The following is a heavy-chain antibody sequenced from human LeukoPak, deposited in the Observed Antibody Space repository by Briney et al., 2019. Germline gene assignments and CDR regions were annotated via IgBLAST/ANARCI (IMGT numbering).Heavy chain of an antibody. D-gene: IGHD3-22*01. CDR2: ITSSGNTI. J-gene: IGHJ4*02. CDR3: ARANYYDISGYDY. V-gene: IGHV3-48*03. CDR1: GFTFRSYE. Sequence: GGSLRLSCAASGFTFRSYEMNWVRQAPRKGLEWVSYITSSGNTIYYADSVKGRFTISRDNAKNSLYLQMNSLRAEDTAVYYCARANYYDISGYDYWGQGTLVTVSS.